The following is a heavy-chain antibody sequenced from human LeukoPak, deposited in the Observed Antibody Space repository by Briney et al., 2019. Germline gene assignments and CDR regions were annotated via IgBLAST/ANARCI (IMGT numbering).Heavy chain of an antibody. CDR2: IYHSGST. V-gene: IGHV4-39*07. CDR3: ARPDSVAGAFDY. J-gene: IGHJ4*02. CDR1: GGSITTVPYF. D-gene: IGHD6-19*01. Sequence: SETLSLTCTVSGGSITTVPYFWGWIRQPPGKGLEWIGSIYHSGSTYYNPSLKSRVTISVDTSKNQFSLKLSSVTAADTAVYYCARPDSVAGAFDYWGQGTLVTVSS.